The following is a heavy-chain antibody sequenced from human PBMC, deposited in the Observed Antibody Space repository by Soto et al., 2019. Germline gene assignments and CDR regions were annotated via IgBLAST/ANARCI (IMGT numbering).Heavy chain of an antibody. CDR1: GGTPSNSA. CDR3: AGGRIVVVGIRAYYGMDV. Sequence: QVHLLLQSGAEVKKPGSSGKVSCKASGGTPSNSAISWVRQAPGQGLEWMGGIIPVFGLVKYAQNFQGRVTITADECTNKAYMELSSLRPEDTAVYYCAGGRIVVVGIRAYYGMDVWGQGPTVTVSS. J-gene: IGHJ6*02. CDR2: IIPVFGLV. V-gene: IGHV1-69*01. D-gene: IGHD3-22*01.